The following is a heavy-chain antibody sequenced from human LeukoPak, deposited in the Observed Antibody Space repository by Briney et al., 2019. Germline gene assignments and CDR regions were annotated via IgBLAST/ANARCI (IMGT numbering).Heavy chain of an antibody. CDR3: ARQRSVGGYYYDSSGYYAWFDP. Sequence: SETLSLTCTVSGGSISSYYWSWIRQPPGKGLEWIGYIYYSGSTNYNPSLKSRVTISVDTSKNQFSLKLSSVTAADTAVYYCARQRSVGGYYYDSSGYYAWFDPWGQGTLVTVSS. J-gene: IGHJ5*02. D-gene: IGHD3-22*01. CDR2: IYYSGST. V-gene: IGHV4-59*08. CDR1: GGSISSYY.